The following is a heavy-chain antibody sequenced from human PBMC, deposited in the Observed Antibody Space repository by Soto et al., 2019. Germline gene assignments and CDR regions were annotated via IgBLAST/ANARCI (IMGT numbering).Heavy chain of an antibody. CDR3: ARAISGYVT. J-gene: IGHJ4*02. CDR1: GYTFTSYS. V-gene: IGHV1-3*01. Sequence: ASVKVSCKASGYTFTSYSMHWVRQAPGQRLEWMGWINAGNGNTRYSQKFQGRVTLTRDTSASTTYMDLSSLRSEDTAIYYCARAISGYVTWGQGTLVTVSS. CDR2: INAGNGNT. D-gene: IGHD5-12*01.